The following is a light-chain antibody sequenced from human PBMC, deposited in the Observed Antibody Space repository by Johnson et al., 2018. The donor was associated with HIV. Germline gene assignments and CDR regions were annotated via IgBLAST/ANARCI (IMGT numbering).Light chain of an antibody. CDR2: ENN. J-gene: IGLJ1*01. Sequence: QSVLTQPPSVSAAPGQKVTISCSGSSSNIGNNYVSWYQQLPGAAPKLLIYENNKRPSGIPDRISGSKSGTSATLGITGLQTGDEADYYCGRWDDSLSTYVFGTGTKVTVL. V-gene: IGLV1-51*02. CDR1: SSNIGNNY. CDR3: GRWDDSLSTYV.